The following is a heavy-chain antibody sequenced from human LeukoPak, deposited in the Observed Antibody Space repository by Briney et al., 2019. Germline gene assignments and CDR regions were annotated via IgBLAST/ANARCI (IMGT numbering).Heavy chain of an antibody. CDR3: ARAMTYSSSPGPGEFDY. V-gene: IGHV1-69*06. CDR1: GGTFSSYA. J-gene: IGHJ4*02. CDR2: IIPIFGTA. D-gene: IGHD6-6*01. Sequence: SVKVSCKASGGTFSSYAISWVRQAPGQGLEWMGGIIPIFGTANYAQKFQGRVTITADKSTSTAYMELSSLRSEDTAVYYCARAMTYSSSPGPGEFDYWGQGTLVTVSS.